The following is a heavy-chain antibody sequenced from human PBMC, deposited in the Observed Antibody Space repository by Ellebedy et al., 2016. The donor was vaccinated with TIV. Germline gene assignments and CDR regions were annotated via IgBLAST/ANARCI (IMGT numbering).Heavy chain of an antibody. CDR2: IHRGGNT. CDR3: VSTAGPSEGRDY. J-gene: IGHJ4*02. D-gene: IGHD2-21*02. CDR1: GFSVSNHY. V-gene: IGHV3-66*01. Sequence: GESLKISCAASGFSVSNHYMSWVRQAPGKGLQWVSFIHRGGNTDYTDSVRGRFIISTDIFKNTLYLQMSSLRAEDTAVYYCVSTAGPSEGRDYWGQGTLVTVSS.